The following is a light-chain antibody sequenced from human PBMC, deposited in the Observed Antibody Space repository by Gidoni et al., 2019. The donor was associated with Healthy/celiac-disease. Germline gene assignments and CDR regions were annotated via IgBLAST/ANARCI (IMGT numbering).Light chain of an antibody. CDR1: QSISSY. CDR2: AAS. J-gene: IGKJ1*01. Sequence: DIQMTQSPSSLSASVGDRVTITGRASQSISSYLNWYQQKPGKAPKLLIYAASSLQSGVPSRCSGSGSGTDFTLTISSLQPEDFATYYCQQSYSTPRTFGQGTKVEIK. V-gene: IGKV1-39*01. CDR3: QQSYSTPRT.